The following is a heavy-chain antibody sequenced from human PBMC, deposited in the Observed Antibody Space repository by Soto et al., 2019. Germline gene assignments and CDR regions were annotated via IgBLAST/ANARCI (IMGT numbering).Heavy chain of an antibody. CDR3: ARRGSGSYYDY. Sequence: EVQLLESGGGLVQPGGSLRLSCAASGFTFSSYAMRWVRQAPVKGLEWVSAISGSGDSTYYADSVKGRFTISRDNSHNPLDLQMNSLTAEDPAVYYCARRGSGSYYDYWGQGTLVTVSS. V-gene: IGHV3-23*01. CDR1: GFTFSSYA. J-gene: IGHJ4*02. D-gene: IGHD1-26*01. CDR2: ISGSGDST.